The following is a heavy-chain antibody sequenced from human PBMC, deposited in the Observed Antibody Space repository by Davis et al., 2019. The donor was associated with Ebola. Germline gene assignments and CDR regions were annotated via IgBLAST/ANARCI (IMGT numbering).Heavy chain of an antibody. CDR1: GFTFSSYA. V-gene: IGHV3-23*01. D-gene: IGHD4-17*01. CDR2: ISGSGGST. CDR3: AKDGDYGDYVRHIFSTFHFQH. Sequence: GESLKISCAASGFTFSSYAMSWVRQAPGKGLEWVSAISGSGGSTYYADSVKGRFTISRDNSKNTLYLQMNSLRAEDTAVYYCAKDGDYGDYVRHIFSTFHFQHWGQGTLVTVSS. J-gene: IGHJ1*01.